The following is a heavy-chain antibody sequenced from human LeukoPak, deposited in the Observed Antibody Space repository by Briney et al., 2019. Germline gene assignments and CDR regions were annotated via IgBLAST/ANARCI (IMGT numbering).Heavy chain of an antibody. Sequence: ASVKVSCKASGYTFTSYGISWVRQAPGQGLEWMGWISAYNGHTYYIQKIRDKVTMTTDTSTSTAYMELRGLTSDDTAVYYCARVSVGATRLAAFDIWGQGTMVTVSS. V-gene: IGHV1-18*01. J-gene: IGHJ3*02. CDR1: GYTFTSYG. CDR2: ISAYNGHT. D-gene: IGHD1-26*01. CDR3: ARVSVGATRLAAFDI.